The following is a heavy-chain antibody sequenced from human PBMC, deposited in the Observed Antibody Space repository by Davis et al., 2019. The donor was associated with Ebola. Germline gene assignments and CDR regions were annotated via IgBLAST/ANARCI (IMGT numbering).Heavy chain of an antibody. CDR2: MNPNSGNT. J-gene: IGHJ5*02. Sequence: AASVKVSCKASGYTFTSYDINWVRQATGQGLEWMGWMNPNSGNTGYAQKFQGRVTITADKFTTTAYMELNRLRSEDTAVYYCAREVGFCSGGTWCWFDPWGQGTLVTVSS. V-gene: IGHV1-8*01. CDR1: GYTFTSYD. D-gene: IGHD2-15*01. CDR3: AREVGFCSGGTWCWFDP.